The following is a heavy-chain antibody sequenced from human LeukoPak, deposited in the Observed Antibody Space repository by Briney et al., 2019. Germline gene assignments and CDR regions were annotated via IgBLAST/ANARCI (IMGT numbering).Heavy chain of an antibody. Sequence: GGTLRLSCAASGFTFSSYGVSWVRQAPGKGLEWVSAIIGSGDSTYYADSVKGRFTISRDNSKNTLYLQMNSLRAEDTAVYYCAKGMYYYDSSGYSLFDYWGQGTLVTVSS. V-gene: IGHV3-23*01. CDR1: GFTFSSYG. D-gene: IGHD3-22*01. CDR3: AKGMYYYDSSGYSLFDY. J-gene: IGHJ4*02. CDR2: IIGSGDST.